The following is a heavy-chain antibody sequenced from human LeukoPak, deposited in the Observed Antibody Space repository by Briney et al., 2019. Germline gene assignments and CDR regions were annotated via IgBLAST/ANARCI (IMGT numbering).Heavy chain of an antibody. Sequence: GGSLRLSCPASGFTFSSYGMHWVRQAPGKGLEWVAVIWYDGSNKYYADSVKGRFTISRDNSKNTLYLQMNSLRAEDTAVYYCARSKRLALSTTWGQGTLVTVSS. D-gene: IGHD1-26*01. CDR1: GFTFSSYG. J-gene: IGHJ5*02. CDR3: ARSKRLALSTT. CDR2: IWYDGSNK. V-gene: IGHV3-33*01.